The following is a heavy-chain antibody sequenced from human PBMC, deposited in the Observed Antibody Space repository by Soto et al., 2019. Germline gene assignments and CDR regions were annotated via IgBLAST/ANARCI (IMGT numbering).Heavy chain of an antibody. J-gene: IGHJ4*02. Sequence: PGGSLRLSCAASGFTFSSYAMHWVRQAPGKGLEYVSAISSNGGSTYYAASARGRFTISRDNAENSVYLEMDSLRAEDTALYYCARDVDADFRTDFDYWGRGTLVTVSS. CDR3: ARDVDADFRTDFDY. D-gene: IGHD4-17*01. CDR1: GFTFSSYA. CDR2: ISSNGGST. V-gene: IGHV3-64*02.